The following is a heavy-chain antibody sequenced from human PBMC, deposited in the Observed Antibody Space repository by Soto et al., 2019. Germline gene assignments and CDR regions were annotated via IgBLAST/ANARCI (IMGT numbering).Heavy chain of an antibody. V-gene: IGHV4-59*01. CDR3: ARDGISGNNYSWFDP. Sequence: SETLSLTCTVSGGSISSYYWSWIRQPPGKGLEWIGYIYYSGSTNYNPSLKSRVTISVDTSKNQFSLKLSSVTAADTAVYYCARDGISGNNYSWFDPWGQGTLVTVSS. CDR2: IYYSGST. D-gene: IGHD3-10*01. J-gene: IGHJ5*02. CDR1: GGSISSYY.